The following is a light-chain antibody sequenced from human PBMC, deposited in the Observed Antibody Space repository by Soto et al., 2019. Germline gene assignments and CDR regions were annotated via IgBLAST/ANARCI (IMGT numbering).Light chain of an antibody. CDR3: QQYNNWPLT. V-gene: IGKV3-15*01. J-gene: IGKJ4*01. CDR2: GAS. CDR1: QSVSSN. Sequence: EIMMTQSPVTLSVSPWERATLSCRASQSVSSNLAWYQQKPGQAPSLLIYGASIRATGIPARFSGSGSGTEFTLTISSLQSEDFAVYYWQQYNNWPLTFGGGTKVDIK.